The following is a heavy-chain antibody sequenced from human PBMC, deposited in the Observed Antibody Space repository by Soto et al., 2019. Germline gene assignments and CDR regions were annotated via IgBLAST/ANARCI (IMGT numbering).Heavy chain of an antibody. CDR3: ANQRSREGYNFIEY. Sequence: SETLSLTCAASGYSISSGVYWGWIRQPPGKGLEWIGIMFHSGSTCYNPSLQSRVTISADTSKNQVSLKLTSVTVADTAVYFCANQRSREGYNFIEYWGQGIQVTVSS. J-gene: IGHJ4*02. CDR1: GYSISSGVY. V-gene: IGHV4-38-2*01. CDR2: MFHSGST. D-gene: IGHD5-12*01.